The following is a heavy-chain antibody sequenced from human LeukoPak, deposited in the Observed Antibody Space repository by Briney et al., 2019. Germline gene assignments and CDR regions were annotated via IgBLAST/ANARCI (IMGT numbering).Heavy chain of an antibody. D-gene: IGHD2-2*01. J-gene: IGHJ4*02. CDR3: ARDMPFDY. CDR2: INHSGST. CDR1: GGSISSSNW. V-gene: IGHV4-4*02. Sequence: PSGTLSLTCAVSGGSISSSNWWSWIRQPPGKGLEWIGEINHSGSTNYNPSLKSRVTISVDTSKNQFSLKLSSVTAADTAVYYCARDMPFDYWGQGTLVTVSS.